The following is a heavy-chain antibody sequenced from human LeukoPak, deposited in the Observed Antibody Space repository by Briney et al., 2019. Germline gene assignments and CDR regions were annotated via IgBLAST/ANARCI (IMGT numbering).Heavy chain of an antibody. Sequence: ASVKVSCKASGYTFTGYYMHWVRQAPGQGLEWMGWINPNSGGTNYAPKFQGRVTMTRDTSISTAYMELSRLRSDDTAVYYCASTPYDFWSGAFDYWGQGTLVTVSS. D-gene: IGHD3/OR15-3a*01. V-gene: IGHV1-2*02. J-gene: IGHJ4*02. CDR1: GYTFTGYY. CDR3: ASTPYDFWSGAFDY. CDR2: INPNSGGT.